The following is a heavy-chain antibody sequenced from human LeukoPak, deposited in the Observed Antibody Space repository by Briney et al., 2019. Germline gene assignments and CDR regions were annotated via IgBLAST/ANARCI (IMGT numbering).Heavy chain of an antibody. CDR1: GFTFSDYY. J-gene: IGHJ4*02. CDR2: ISSSWSTI. CDR3: ARDVSQLVATFDY. D-gene: IGHD6-6*01. Sequence: PGGSLRLSCAASGFTFSDYYMSWIRQAPGKGLEWVSYISSSWSTIYYADSVKGRFTISRDNAKNSLYLQMNSLRAEDTAVYYCARDVSQLVATFDYWGQGTLVTVSS. V-gene: IGHV3-11*04.